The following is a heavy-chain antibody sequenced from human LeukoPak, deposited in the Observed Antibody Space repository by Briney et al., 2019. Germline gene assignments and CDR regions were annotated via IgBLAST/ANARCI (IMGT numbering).Heavy chain of an antibody. J-gene: IGHJ4*02. Sequence: GGSLRLSCAASGFTFSTYNMNWVRQAPGKGLEWVSSITSSSSYIYYADSVKGRFTISRDNAKNTLYLQMNSLRAEDTAVYYCGREILEPGKTLTYWGQGSLITVSS. CDR2: ITSSSSYI. CDR3: GREILEPGKTLTY. V-gene: IGHV3-21*01. CDR1: GFTFSTYN. D-gene: IGHD1-14*01.